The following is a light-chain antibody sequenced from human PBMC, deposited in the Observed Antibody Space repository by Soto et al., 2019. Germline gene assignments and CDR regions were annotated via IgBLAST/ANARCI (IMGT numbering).Light chain of an antibody. CDR1: ESISTN. CDR3: RQYYAWSLVT. CDR2: GAS. V-gene: IGKV3-15*01. Sequence: SLSPGTLSVSPGERVHLFCRASESISTNLAWYQQKPGQAPRLLIYGASTRDTHIPDRFSGTGSETEFTLSVSSLQSEDDAIYYCRQYYAWSLVTFGGGTKVDIK. J-gene: IGKJ4*01.